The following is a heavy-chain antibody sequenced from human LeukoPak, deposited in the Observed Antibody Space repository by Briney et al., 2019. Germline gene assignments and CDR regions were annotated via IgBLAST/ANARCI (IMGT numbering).Heavy chain of an antibody. Sequence: GGSLRLSCAASGFTFSSYAMSWVRQAPGKGLEWVSAISGSGGSTYYEDSVKGRFTISRDNSKNTLYLQMNSLRAEDTAVYYCAKARVLTVAYDAFDIWGQGTMVTVSS. CDR1: GFTFSSYA. CDR2: ISGSGGST. D-gene: IGHD6-19*01. J-gene: IGHJ3*02. V-gene: IGHV3-23*01. CDR3: AKARVLTVAYDAFDI.